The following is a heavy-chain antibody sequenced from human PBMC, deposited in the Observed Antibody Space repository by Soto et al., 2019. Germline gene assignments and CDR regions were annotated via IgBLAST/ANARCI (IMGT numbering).Heavy chain of an antibody. CDR1: GFTVSSNY. D-gene: IGHD6-6*01. J-gene: IGHJ4*02. Sequence: GGSLRLSCAASGFTVSSNYMSWVRQAPGKGLEWVSVIYSGGSTYYADSVKGRFTISRDNAKNSLYLQMNSLRDEDTAVYYCARGGLAARLDYWGQGTLVTVSS. V-gene: IGHV3-53*01. CDR2: IYSGGST. CDR3: ARGGLAARLDY.